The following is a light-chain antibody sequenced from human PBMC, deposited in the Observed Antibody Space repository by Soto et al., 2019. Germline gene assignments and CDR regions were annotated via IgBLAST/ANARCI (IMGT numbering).Light chain of an antibody. CDR2: EGI. Sequence: QSVLTQLASVSGSPGQSITISCTGTSNTIGGYNVVSWYQQHPGTAPKVIIYEGIKRPSGVSNRFSGSISGSTASLTISGLQAEDEADYYCCSYVGATTYVFGTGTKVTVL. CDR1: SNTIGGYNV. CDR3: CSYVGATTYV. V-gene: IGLV2-23*01. J-gene: IGLJ1*01.